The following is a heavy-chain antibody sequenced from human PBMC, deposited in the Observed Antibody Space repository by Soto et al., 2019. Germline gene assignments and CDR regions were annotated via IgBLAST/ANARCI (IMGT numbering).Heavy chain of an antibody. CDR1: GFTFSSYA. V-gene: IGHV3-23*01. D-gene: IGHD3-3*01. Sequence: GGSLRLSCAASGFTFSSYAMSWVRQAPGKGLEWVSGISGSGGSTYYADSVKGRFTISRDNSKNTLYLQMNSLRAEDTAVYYCAKPGFGSFGVVTNFDYWGQGTLVTVSS. CDR3: AKPGFGSFGVVTNFDY. J-gene: IGHJ4*02. CDR2: ISGSGGST.